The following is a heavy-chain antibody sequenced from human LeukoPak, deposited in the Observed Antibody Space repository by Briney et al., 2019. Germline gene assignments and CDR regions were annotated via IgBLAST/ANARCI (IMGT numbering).Heavy chain of an antibody. CDR1: GFSLNTRGVG. J-gene: IGHJ4*02. CDR3: AHRKNYYDSSVFDY. Sequence: SGPTLVNPTQTLTLTCTFSGFSLNTRGVGVRWIRQPPGRALEWLALIYWDDDRRYSPSLKSRLTITKDTSKNQVVLTMTNMDPVDTATYYCAHRKNYYDSSVFDYWGQGTLVTVSS. D-gene: IGHD3-22*01. CDR2: IYWDDDR. V-gene: IGHV2-5*02.